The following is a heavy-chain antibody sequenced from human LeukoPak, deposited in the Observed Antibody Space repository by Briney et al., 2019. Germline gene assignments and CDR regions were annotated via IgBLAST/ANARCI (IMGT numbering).Heavy chain of an antibody. J-gene: IGHJ4*02. CDR1: GYTFTSYG. CDR2: FSAYNGNT. V-gene: IGHV1-18*01. CDR3: ARDHLRVYYYGSGINEKLDY. D-gene: IGHD3-10*01. Sequence: GASVKVSCKASGYTFTSYGISWVRQAPGQGLEWMGWFSAYNGNTNYAQKLQGRVTMTTATSTSTTSMELRSLRSDDTDVYYCARDHLRVYYYGSGINEKLDYWGQRTLVTVSS.